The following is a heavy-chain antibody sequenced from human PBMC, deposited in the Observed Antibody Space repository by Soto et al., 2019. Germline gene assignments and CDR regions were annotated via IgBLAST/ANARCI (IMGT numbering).Heavy chain of an antibody. D-gene: IGHD1-1*01. CDR2: VYHSGGT. CDR1: GGSISSGGYY. J-gene: IGHJ5*02. CDR3: ARDQLEGNWFDP. Sequence: QLQLQESGSGLVRPSQTLSLTCSVSGGSISSGGYYWNWIRQPPGKGLEWIGYVYHSGGTLYNPSLKSRVTISVDKSKNQFSLRLYSVTAADTAVYYCARDQLEGNWFDPWGQGTLVTVSS. V-gene: IGHV4-30-2*01.